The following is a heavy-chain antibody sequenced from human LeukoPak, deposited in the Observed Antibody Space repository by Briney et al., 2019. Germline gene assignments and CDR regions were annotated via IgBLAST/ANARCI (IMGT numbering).Heavy chain of an antibody. D-gene: IGHD5-12*01. J-gene: IGHJ4*02. CDR3: AKDAGGGYSNYCFDY. CDR2: INGDGSIT. Sequence: GGSLRLSCAASGFSFNSYWMHWVRQAPGKGMVWLARINGDGSITNYADSVKGRFTISRDNAKNTLYLQMNSLRAEDTAVFYCAKDAGGGYSNYCFDYWGQGTLVTVSS. CDR1: GFSFNSYW. V-gene: IGHV3-74*01.